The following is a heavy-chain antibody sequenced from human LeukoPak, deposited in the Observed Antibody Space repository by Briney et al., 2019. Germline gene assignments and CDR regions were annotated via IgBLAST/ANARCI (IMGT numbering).Heavy chain of an antibody. CDR3: AKGSGSGSYADY. J-gene: IGHJ4*02. D-gene: IGHD3-10*01. Sequence: PGGTLRLSCAASGFTFSSYGMSWVRQAPGEGLEWVSAISGSGGSTYYADSVKGRFTISRDNSKNTLYLQMNSLRAEDTAVYYCAKGSGSGSYADYWGQGTLVTVSS. CDR2: ISGSGGST. CDR1: GFTFSSYG. V-gene: IGHV3-23*01.